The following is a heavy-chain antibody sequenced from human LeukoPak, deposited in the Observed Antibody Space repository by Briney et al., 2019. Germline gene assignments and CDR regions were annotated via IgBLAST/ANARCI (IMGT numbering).Heavy chain of an antibody. Sequence: SETLSLTCAVSGGSISSSNWWSWVRQPPGKGLEWIGEINHSGSTNYNPSLKSRVTISVDTSKNQFSLKLSSVTAADTAVYYCASGYCGGACQLGGVDMWGQGTMVTVSS. CDR3: ASGYCGGACQLGGVDM. D-gene: IGHD2-21*02. CDR2: INHSGST. V-gene: IGHV4-4*02. J-gene: IGHJ3*02. CDR1: GGSISSSNW.